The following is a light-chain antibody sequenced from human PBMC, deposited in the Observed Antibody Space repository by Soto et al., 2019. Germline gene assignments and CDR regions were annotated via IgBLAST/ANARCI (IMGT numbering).Light chain of an antibody. J-gene: IGLJ1*01. Sequence: QSVLTQPPSVSGAPGQRVTISCTGSSSNIGAGYDVHWYRQLPRTAPKLLIYGNSNRPSGVPDRFSGSKSGTSASLAITGLQAEDEADYYCQSYDSSLSGSRVFGTGTKLTVL. V-gene: IGLV1-40*01. CDR2: GNS. CDR1: SSNIGAGYD. CDR3: QSYDSSLSGSRV.